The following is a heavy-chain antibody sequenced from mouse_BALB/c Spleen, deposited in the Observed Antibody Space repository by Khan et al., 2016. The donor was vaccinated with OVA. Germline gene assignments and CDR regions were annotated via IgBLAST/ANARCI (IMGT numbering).Heavy chain of an antibody. D-gene: IGHD2-14*01. CDR2: INTYTGDP. J-gene: IGHJ4*01. V-gene: IGHV9-3-1*01. CDR3: ARVGYNGTMDS. CDR1: GYTFRNNG. Sequence: QIQLVQSGPELKKPGETVKISCKASGYTFRNNGMNWVQQTPGKGLKWMGWINTYTGDPTYADDFKGRFAFSLETSADTAYLQINNLKNEDTATYFCARVGYNGTMDSWGQGTSVTVSS.